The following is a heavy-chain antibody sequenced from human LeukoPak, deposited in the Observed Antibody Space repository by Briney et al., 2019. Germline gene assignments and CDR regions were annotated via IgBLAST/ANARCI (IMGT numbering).Heavy chain of an antibody. J-gene: IGHJ4*02. D-gene: IGHD3-22*01. Sequence: ASVKVSCKASGYTFTSYYMYWVRQATGQGLEWMGIINPSGGGTSYAQKFQGRVTMTRDTSTSAVYMELSSLRSEDTAVYYCARVSSGYYPSHFDYWGQGTLVTVSS. CDR3: ARVSSGYYPSHFDY. CDR2: INPSGGGT. V-gene: IGHV1-46*01. CDR1: GYTFTSYY.